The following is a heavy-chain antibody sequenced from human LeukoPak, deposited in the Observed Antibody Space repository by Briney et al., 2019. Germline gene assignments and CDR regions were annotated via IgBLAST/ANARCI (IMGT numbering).Heavy chain of an antibody. Sequence: PGGSLRLSCAASGFTFDDYGMSWVRQAPGKGLEWVSGINWNGGSTGYADLVKGRFIISRDNAKNSLYLQMSSLRAEDTALYYCARSSGSGWYEEGFDYWGQGTLVTVSS. J-gene: IGHJ4*02. CDR1: GFTFDDYG. CDR2: INWNGGST. D-gene: IGHD6-19*01. V-gene: IGHV3-20*04. CDR3: ARSSGSGWYEEGFDY.